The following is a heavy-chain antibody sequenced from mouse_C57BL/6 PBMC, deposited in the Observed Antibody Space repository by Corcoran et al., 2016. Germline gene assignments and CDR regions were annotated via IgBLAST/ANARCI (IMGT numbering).Heavy chain of an antibody. Sequence: DVQLQESGPGVVKPSQYLSITCSVTGYSITSGYYWNWIRQFPGNKLEWMGYISYDGSNNYNPSLKNRISITRDTSKNQFFLKLNSVTTEDTATYYCATLLLSFDYWGQGTTLTVSS. D-gene: IGHD1-1*02. CDR1: GYSITSGYY. CDR2: ISYDGSN. J-gene: IGHJ2*01. V-gene: IGHV3-6*01. CDR3: ATLLLSFDY.